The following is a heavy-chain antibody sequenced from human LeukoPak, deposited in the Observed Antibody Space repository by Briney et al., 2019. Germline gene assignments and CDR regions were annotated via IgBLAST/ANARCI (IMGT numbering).Heavy chain of an antibody. CDR1: GFTFSGYS. Sequence: GESLRLSCLASGFTFSGYSMNWVRQAPRKGLEWVSYISISSTTINYADSVTGRFTISRDNAKNSLYLQMNSLRDEDTAVYYCARVMYGGISYSVDYWGQGTLVTVSS. J-gene: IGHJ4*02. CDR3: ARVMYGGISYSVDY. D-gene: IGHD1-26*01. CDR2: ISISSTTI. V-gene: IGHV3-48*02.